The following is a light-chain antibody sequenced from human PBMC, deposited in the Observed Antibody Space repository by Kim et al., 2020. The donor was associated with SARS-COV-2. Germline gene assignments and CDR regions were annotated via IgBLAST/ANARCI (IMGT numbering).Light chain of an antibody. Sequence: EIVMTQSPATLSVSPGERATLSCRASQSVSSDLAWYQQKPGQAPRLLIYGASTRATGIPARFSGSGSGTEFTFTINSLQSEDSAVYYCQQYNNWPMYTFGQGTKLEF. J-gene: IGKJ2*01. V-gene: IGKV3-15*01. CDR3: QQYNNWPMYT. CDR1: QSVSSD. CDR2: GAS.